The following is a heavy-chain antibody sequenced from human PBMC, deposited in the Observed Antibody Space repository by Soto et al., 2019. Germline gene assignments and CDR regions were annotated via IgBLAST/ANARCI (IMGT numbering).Heavy chain of an antibody. CDR2: IIPIFGTA. J-gene: IGHJ4*02. V-gene: IGHV1-69*06. CDR1: GGTFSSYA. Sequence: GASVKVSCKASGGTFSSYAISWVRQAPGQGLEWMGGIIPIFGTANYAQKFQGRVTITADKSTSTAYMELSSLRSEDTAVYYCATRSHRYPYFDYWGQGTLVTVSS. CDR3: ATRSHRYPYFDY. D-gene: IGHD2-2*02.